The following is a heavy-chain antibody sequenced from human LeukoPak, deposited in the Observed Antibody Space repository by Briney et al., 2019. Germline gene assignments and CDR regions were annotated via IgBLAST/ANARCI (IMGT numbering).Heavy chain of an antibody. CDR2: ISWNSGNI. Sequence: PGRSLRLSCAASGFTFEDYVMHWVRQAPGKGLEWVSGISWNSGNIVYADSVKGRFTISRDNAKNSLYLQMNSLRAEDTAMYYCARDTRGESDYWGHGTLVTVSS. V-gene: IGHV3-9*01. J-gene: IGHJ4*01. D-gene: IGHD3-10*01. CDR3: ARDTRGESDY. CDR1: GFTFEDYV.